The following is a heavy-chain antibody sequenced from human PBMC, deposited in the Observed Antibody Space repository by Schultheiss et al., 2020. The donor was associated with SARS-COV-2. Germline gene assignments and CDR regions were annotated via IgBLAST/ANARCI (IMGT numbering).Heavy chain of an antibody. V-gene: IGHV3-33*08. J-gene: IGHJ6*02. Sequence: GGSLRLSCAASGFTFSSYEMNWVRQAPGKGLEWVAVIWYDGSNKYYADSVKGRFTISRDNAKNSLYLQMNSLRAEDTAVYYCARENPPYQPLLYPHYYYYYGMDVWGQGTTVTVSS. D-gene: IGHD2-2*02. CDR1: GFTFSSYE. CDR2: IWYDGSNK. CDR3: ARENPPYQPLLYPHYYYYYGMDV.